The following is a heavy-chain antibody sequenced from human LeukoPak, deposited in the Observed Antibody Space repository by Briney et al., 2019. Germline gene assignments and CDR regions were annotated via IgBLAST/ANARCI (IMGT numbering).Heavy chain of an antibody. Sequence: MPSETLSLTCAVSGGSISSRNWWSWVRQSPGKGLEWIGEIYHSGSTNYNPSLKSRVTISVDKSKNQFSLNLSSVTAADTAVYFCAREGILEWLSTGYFDYWGQGTLVTVSS. CDR1: GGSISSRNW. V-gene: IGHV4-4*02. J-gene: IGHJ4*02. CDR2: IYHSGST. CDR3: AREGILEWLSTGYFDY. D-gene: IGHD3-3*01.